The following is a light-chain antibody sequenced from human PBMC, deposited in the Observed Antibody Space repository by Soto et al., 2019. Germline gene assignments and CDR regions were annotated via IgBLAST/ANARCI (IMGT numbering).Light chain of an antibody. Sequence: DIQLTQSPASVSASVGDRVTITCQASQDVAYYLTWYQQKPGEAPKVLIYDASNLESGVTSRFSGSGSGTEFTLTISSLQPDDFATYYCQHYNSYPWIFGQGTKVDIK. CDR1: QDVAYY. J-gene: IGKJ1*01. V-gene: IGKV1-33*01. CDR3: QHYNSYPWI. CDR2: DAS.